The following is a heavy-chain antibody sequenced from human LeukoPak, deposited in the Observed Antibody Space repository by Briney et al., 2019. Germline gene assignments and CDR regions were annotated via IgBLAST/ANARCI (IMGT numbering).Heavy chain of an antibody. J-gene: IGHJ4*02. CDR3: ARPYCSRTTCYSPPDF. CDR1: GYXFANYW. V-gene: IGHV5-51*01. Sequence: GESLKISCKASGYXFANYWIGWVRQMPGKGLDWMGIIYPGDSDTRYSPSFQGQVTISADKSISTAYLQWSSLKASDTAMYYCARPYCSRTTCYSPPDFWGQGTLVSVSS. CDR2: IYPGDSDT. D-gene: IGHD2-2*02.